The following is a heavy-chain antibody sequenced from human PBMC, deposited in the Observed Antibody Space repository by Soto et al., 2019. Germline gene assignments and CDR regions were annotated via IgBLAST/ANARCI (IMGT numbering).Heavy chain of an antibody. CDR1: GFTFSNYA. V-gene: IGHV3-23*01. J-gene: IGHJ4*02. CDR2: IRASGVTT. CDR3: AKGAIGRLDY. Sequence: DVQLLDSGGGFVQPGRSLRLSCAASGFTFSNYAMSWVRQAPGKGLEWVSTIRASGVTTFYADSARGRFTISRDNSKNTLSLQMNSLTADDTAIYYCAKGAIGRLDYWGQGTLVTVSS. D-gene: IGHD1-26*01.